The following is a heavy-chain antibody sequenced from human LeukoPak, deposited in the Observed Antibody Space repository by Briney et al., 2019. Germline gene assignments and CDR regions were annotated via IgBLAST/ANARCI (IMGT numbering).Heavy chain of an antibody. CDR3: ARDDGSGSYLGWFDP. J-gene: IGHJ5*02. CDR1: GYSFTDYY. Sequence: ASVKVSCKTSGYSFTDYYMHWVRQAPGQGLEWMGWINPNSGGTNYAQKVQGRVTMTRDTSISTAYMELSRLRSDDTAVYYCARDDGSGSYLGWFDPWGQGTLVTVSS. CDR2: INPNSGGT. V-gene: IGHV1-2*02. D-gene: IGHD3-10*01.